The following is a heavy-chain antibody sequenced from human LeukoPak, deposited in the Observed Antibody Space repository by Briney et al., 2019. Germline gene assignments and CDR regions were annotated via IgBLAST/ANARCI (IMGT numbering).Heavy chain of an antibody. CDR1: GYTFSTYW. CDR2: IYAGDSET. D-gene: IGHD6-19*01. CDR3: ARVLAVAGTMTYVYYYYGMDV. Sequence: PGESLKISCKGSGYTFSTYWIGWVRQMPGKGLEWMGIIYAGDSETRYSPSFQGQVTISVDKSISTAYLQWSSLKASDTAMYYCARVLAVAGTMTYVYYYYGMDVWGQGTTVTVSS. V-gene: IGHV5-51*01. J-gene: IGHJ6*02.